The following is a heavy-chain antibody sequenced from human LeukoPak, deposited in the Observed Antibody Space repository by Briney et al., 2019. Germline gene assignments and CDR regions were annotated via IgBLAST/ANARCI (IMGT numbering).Heavy chain of an antibody. J-gene: IGHJ4*02. CDR2: IIPILGTA. CDR1: GGTFSSYA. Sequence: SVNVSCKASGGTFSSYAISWVRQAPGQGLEWVGGIIPILGTANYAQKFPGRVTITTDESTSTAYMELSSVRSEDTAVYYCARGSIVVVGARVPFYFDYWGQGTLVTVSS. D-gene: IGHD2-15*01. CDR3: ARGSIVVVGARVPFYFDY. V-gene: IGHV1-69*05.